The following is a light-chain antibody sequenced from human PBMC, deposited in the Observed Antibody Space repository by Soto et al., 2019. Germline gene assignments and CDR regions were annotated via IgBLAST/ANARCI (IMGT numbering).Light chain of an antibody. CDR3: QQYNSYASST. V-gene: IGKV1-5*01. Sequence: IQMTQSPSTLPASLGDRVTITRRASQSGXRWLAWCQPRPGKAPKLVIXDDSSLESGVPSRFRGSGSGTEFTLTLSSLQPDDFATYYCQQYNSYASSTFGQGTRLEIK. CDR1: QSGXRW. CDR2: DDS. J-gene: IGKJ5*01.